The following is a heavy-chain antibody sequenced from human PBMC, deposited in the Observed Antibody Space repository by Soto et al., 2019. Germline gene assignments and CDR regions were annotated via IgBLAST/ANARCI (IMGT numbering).Heavy chain of an antibody. Sequence: SVKVSCKASGGTFSSYAISWVRQAPGQGLEWMGGIIPIFGTANYAQKFQGRVTITADESTSTAYMELSSLRSEDTAVYYCASLTGLGGTIFGVEMPYYYGMDVWGQGTTVTVSS. J-gene: IGHJ6*02. V-gene: IGHV1-69*13. CDR1: GGTFSSYA. CDR2: IIPIFGTA. D-gene: IGHD3-3*01. CDR3: ASLTGLGGTIFGVEMPYYYGMDV.